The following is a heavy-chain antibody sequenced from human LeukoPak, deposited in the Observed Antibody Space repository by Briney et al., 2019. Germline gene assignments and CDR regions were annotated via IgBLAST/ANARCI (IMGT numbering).Heavy chain of an antibody. CDR1: GGSISSYY. J-gene: IGHJ4*02. CDR3: ASGGSGPLHY. Sequence: ASETLSLTCTVSGGSISSYYWSWIRQPPGKGLEWIGYIYYSGSTNYNPSLKSRVTISVDTSKNQFSLKLSSVTAADTAVYYCASGGSGPLHYWGQGTLVTVSS. CDR2: IYYSGST. D-gene: IGHD2-15*01. V-gene: IGHV4-59*01.